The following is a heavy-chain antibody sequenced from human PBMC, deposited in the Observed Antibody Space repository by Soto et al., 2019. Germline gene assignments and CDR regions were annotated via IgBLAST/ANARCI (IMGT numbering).Heavy chain of an antibody. CDR3: AIVYDSSGYLIDY. D-gene: IGHD3-22*01. CDR2: IYHSGST. CDR1: GGSISSGGYS. J-gene: IGHJ4*02. V-gene: IGHV4-30-2*02. Sequence: SETLSLTCAVSGGSISSGGYSWSWIRQPPGKGLEWIGYIYHSGSTYYNPSLKSRVTISVDRSKNQFSLKLSSVTAADTAVYYCAIVYDSSGYLIDYWGQGTLVTVSS.